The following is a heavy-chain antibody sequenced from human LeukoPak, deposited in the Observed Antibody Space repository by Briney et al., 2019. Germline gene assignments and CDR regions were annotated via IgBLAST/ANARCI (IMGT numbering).Heavy chain of an antibody. Sequence: SQTLSLTCDISGDSVSANGAAWNWIRQSPSRGLEWLGRTYYRSKWYNDYAVSVKSRITINPDTSKNQFSLQLNSVTPEDTAVYYCARDPVYYYDSSGLFYFDYWGQGTLVTVSS. CDR3: ARDPVYYYDSSGLFYFDY. D-gene: IGHD3-22*01. CDR1: GDSVSANGAA. CDR2: TYYRSKWYN. V-gene: IGHV6-1*01. J-gene: IGHJ4*02.